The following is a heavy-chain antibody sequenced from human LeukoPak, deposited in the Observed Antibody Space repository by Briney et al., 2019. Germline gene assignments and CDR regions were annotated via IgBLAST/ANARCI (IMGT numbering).Heavy chain of an antibody. J-gene: IGHJ2*01. V-gene: IGHV4-39*07. CDR2: IYYSGST. Sequence: TSETLSLTCTVSGGSISSSSYYWGWIRQPPGKGLEWIGSIYYSGSTYYNPSLKSRVTISVDTSKNQFSLKLSSVTAADTAVYYCARHYYYVSGSYLRSENFDLWGRGTLVTVSS. CDR1: GGSISSSSYY. D-gene: IGHD3-10*01. CDR3: ARHYYYVSGSYLRSENFDL.